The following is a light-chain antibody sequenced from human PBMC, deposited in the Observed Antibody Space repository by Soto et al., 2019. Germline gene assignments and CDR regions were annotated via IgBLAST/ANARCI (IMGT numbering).Light chain of an antibody. CDR3: EQRNSWTLI. V-gene: IGKV3-11*01. CDR2: DAS. Sequence: EIVLTQSPATLSLSPGERATLSCRASQNVGGYLAWYQQKSGQAPRLLISDASNRAAGIPARFSGIGSGTDFTLTISLREPEDFPVYNCEQRNSWTLIFGGVTKVDIK. J-gene: IGKJ4*01. CDR1: QNVGGY.